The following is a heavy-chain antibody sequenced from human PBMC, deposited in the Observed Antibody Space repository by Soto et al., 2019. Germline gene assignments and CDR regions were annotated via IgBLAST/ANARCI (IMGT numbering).Heavy chain of an antibody. CDR2: MNPNSGNT. J-gene: IGHJ6*03. V-gene: IGHV1-8*01. Sequence: ASVKVSCKASGYTFTSYDINWVRQATGQGLEWMGWMNPNSGNTGYAQKFQGRVTMTRNTSISTAYMELSSLRSEDTAMYYCARVGYCSSTSCYRYYYYMDVWGKGTTVTVSS. CDR3: ARVGYCSSTSCYRYYYYMDV. D-gene: IGHD2-2*01. CDR1: GYTFTSYD.